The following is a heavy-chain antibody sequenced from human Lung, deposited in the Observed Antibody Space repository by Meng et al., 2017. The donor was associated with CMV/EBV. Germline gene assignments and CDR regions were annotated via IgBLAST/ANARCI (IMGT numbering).Heavy chain of an antibody. J-gene: IGHJ2*01. V-gene: IGHV1-46*01. Sequence: ASVKVSXKASGYTFTSHYMNWVRQAPGQGPEWVGIIDPSGGSTTYAQKFQGRVTMTRDTSTSTVYMDLSSVRSEDTAVYYCARGGTVFGVLIDWYFDLWGRGNXV. CDR3: ARGGTVFGVLIDWYFDL. D-gene: IGHD3-3*01. CDR2: IDPSGGST. CDR1: GYTFTSHY.